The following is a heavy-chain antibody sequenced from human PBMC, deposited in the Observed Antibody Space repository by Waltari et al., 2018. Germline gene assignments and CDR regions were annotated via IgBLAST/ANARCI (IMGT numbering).Heavy chain of an antibody. Sequence: EMQLVESGGGLIEPGESLRLSCAASGFTVSSDYLSWVRQAPGKGLEWVSVIYSGGRTFDADSVKGRFAISRDNSKNTLYLQMNSLRAEDTAVYYCANYHDSRGPHPGALDSWGQGTLVTVSS. V-gene: IGHV3-53*01. D-gene: IGHD3-22*01. CDR3: ANYHDSRGPHPGALDS. J-gene: IGHJ4*02. CDR2: IYSGGRT. CDR1: GFTVSSDY.